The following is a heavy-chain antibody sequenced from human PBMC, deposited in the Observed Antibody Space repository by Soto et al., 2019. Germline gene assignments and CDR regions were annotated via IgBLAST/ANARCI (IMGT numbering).Heavy chain of an antibody. V-gene: IGHV4-39*01. CDR1: GVSISGSSYY. CDR2: IYYSGQT. J-gene: IGHJ5*02. CDR3: ARHGSS. Sequence: QLQLQESGPGLVKPSETLSLICSVSGVSISGSSYYWGWTRQPPGKGLEWIGSIYYSGQTYYNPSLKSRVTISIDRSKNQFSLNLTSVTATDTAIYYCARHGSSWGQGTLVTVSS.